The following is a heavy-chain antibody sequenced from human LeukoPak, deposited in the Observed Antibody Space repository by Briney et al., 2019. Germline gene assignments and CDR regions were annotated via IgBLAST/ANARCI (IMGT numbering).Heavy chain of an antibody. CDR1: GFTFSSYG. D-gene: IGHD5-18*01. CDR3: AKDLRSPSRIQLWQYYYYYGMDV. J-gene: IGHJ6*02. V-gene: IGHV3-30*18. CDR2: ISYDGSNK. Sequence: PGGSLRLSCAASGFTFSSYGMHWVRQAPGKGLEWVAVISYDGSNKYYADSVKGRFTISRDNSKNTLYLQMNSLRAEDTAVYYCAKDLRSPSRIQLWQYYYYYGMDVWGQGTTVTVSS.